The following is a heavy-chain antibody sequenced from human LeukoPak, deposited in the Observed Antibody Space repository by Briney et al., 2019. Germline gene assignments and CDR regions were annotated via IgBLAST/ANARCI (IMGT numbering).Heavy chain of an antibody. CDR3: ARAPVVPAYNWFDP. CDR1: GGSISSGDYY. J-gene: IGHJ5*02. Sequence: KPSETLSLTCTVSGGSISSGDYYWSWIRQPPGKGLEWIGYIYYSGSTYYNPSLKSRVTISVDTSKNQFSLKLSSVTAADTAVYYCARAPVVPAYNWFDPWGQGTLVTVSS. CDR2: IYYSGST. V-gene: IGHV4-30-4*08. D-gene: IGHD2-2*01.